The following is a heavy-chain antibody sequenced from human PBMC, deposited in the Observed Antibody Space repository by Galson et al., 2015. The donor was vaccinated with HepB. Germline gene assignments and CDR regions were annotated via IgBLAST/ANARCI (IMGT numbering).Heavy chain of an antibody. J-gene: IGHJ4*02. CDR2: ISSSSSYI. V-gene: IGHV3-21*01. CDR1: GFTFSSYS. Sequence: SLRLSCAASGFTFSSYSMNWVRQAPGKGLEWVSSISSSSSYIYYADSVKGRFTISRDNAKNSLYLQMNSLRAEDTAVYYCATQTYYYDSSGYSHLFDYWGQGTLVTVSS. CDR3: ATQTYYYDSSGYSHLFDY. D-gene: IGHD3-22*01.